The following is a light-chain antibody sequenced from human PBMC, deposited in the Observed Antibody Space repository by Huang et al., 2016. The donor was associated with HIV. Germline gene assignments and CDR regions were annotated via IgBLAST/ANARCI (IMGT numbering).Light chain of an antibody. Sequence: EIVLTQSPGTLSLSPGERATLSCRASQSVSSSYLAWYQQQPGQAPRLLIYGASNRATGSPDRVSGSGSGTDFTLTISRLEPEDFAVYYCQQYGSSPLTFGQGTKVEIK. V-gene: IGKV3-20*01. CDR1: QSVSSSY. CDR2: GAS. J-gene: IGKJ1*01. CDR3: QQYGSSPLT.